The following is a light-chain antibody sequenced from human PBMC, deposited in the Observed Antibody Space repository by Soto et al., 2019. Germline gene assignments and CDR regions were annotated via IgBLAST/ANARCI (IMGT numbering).Light chain of an antibody. CDR3: QQFHSFPWT. Sequence: DIQMTQSPSTLSASVGDRVTITCRASQTIHSFLAWYQQKAGQAPKLLIYDASNLESGVPSRFSGSGSGTEFTLTVSSLQPDDFATFYCQQFHSFPWTFGQGTKVEI. V-gene: IGKV1-5*01. CDR1: QTIHSF. CDR2: DAS. J-gene: IGKJ1*01.